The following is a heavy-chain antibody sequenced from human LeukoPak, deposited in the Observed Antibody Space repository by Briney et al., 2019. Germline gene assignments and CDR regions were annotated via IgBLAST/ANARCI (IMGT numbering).Heavy chain of an antibody. D-gene: IGHD1-26*01. CDR3: ARDAGEYVGGSAGHFFDF. V-gene: IGHV4-31*03. Sequence: SETLSLTCTVSGASISIGNSYWSWIRQHPGRGLEWIGYTHSGGSTYYNPSFRSRVSISLDATDNQFSLRLTSVTAADTAVYYCARDAGEYVGGSAGHFFDFWGQGDLVTVSS. CDR1: GASISIGNSY. J-gene: IGHJ4*02. CDR2: THSGGST.